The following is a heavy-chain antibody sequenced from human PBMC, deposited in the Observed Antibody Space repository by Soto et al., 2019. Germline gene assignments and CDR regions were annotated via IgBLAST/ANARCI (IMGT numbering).Heavy chain of an antibody. CDR2: IFYSGST. J-gene: IGHJ4*02. Sequence: VQLQESGPGLVKPSQTLSLTCTVSGGSISSGGYYCSLIRQHPGKALEWIGYIFYSGSTYYNPSLKSRVNISVDTSKNQFSLKLSSVTAADTAVYYCGGTRGYEDDYWGQGTLVTVSS. CDR3: GGTRGYEDDY. V-gene: IGHV4-31*03. CDR1: GGSISSGGYY. D-gene: IGHD5-12*01.